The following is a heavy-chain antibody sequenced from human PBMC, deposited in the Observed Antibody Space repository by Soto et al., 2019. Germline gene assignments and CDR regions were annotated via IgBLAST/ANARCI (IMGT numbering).Heavy chain of an antibody. CDR3: AKAKRGGYCSSTSCYPLGY. CDR1: GFTFSSYA. Sequence: GASLRLSCAASGFTFSSYAMSWVRQAPGKGLKWVSAISGSGGSTYYADSVKGRFTISRDNSKNTLYLQMNSLRAEDTAVYYCAKAKRGGYCSSTSCYPLGYWGQGTLVTVSS. V-gene: IGHV3-23*01. J-gene: IGHJ4*02. CDR2: ISGSGGST. D-gene: IGHD2-2*01.